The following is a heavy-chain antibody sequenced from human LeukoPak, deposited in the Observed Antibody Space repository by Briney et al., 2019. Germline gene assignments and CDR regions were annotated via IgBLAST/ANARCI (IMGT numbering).Heavy chain of an antibody. Sequence: SETLSLTCTVSGGSISSYYWSWVRQPPGKGLEWIGYIYYSGSTNYNPSLKSRLTISVDTSKNQYSLRLSSVTAADTAVYYCASYIAAAGTFQHWGQGTLVTVSS. CDR1: GGSISSYY. V-gene: IGHV4-59*08. CDR2: IYYSGST. D-gene: IGHD6-13*01. J-gene: IGHJ1*01. CDR3: ASYIAAAGTFQH.